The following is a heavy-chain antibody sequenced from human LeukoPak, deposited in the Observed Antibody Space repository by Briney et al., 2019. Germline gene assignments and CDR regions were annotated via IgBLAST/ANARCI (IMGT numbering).Heavy chain of an antibody. V-gene: IGHV4-59*01. D-gene: IGHD4-17*01. CDR3: AREGGTVPDY. CDR1: GGSINSYY. J-gene: IGHJ4*02. CDR2: IYYSGST. Sequence: ETLSLTCTVSGGSINSYYWNWIRQPPGKGLEWIGYIYYSGSTNYNPSLRSRVTISLDTSKKQFSLKLSSVTAADTAIYYCAREGGTVPDYWGQGTLVTVSS.